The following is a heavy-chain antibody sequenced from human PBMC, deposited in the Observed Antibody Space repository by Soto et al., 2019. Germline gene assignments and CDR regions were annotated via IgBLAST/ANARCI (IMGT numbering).Heavy chain of an antibody. CDR1: GFTVSSNY. CDR3: AREWHNLDC. V-gene: IGHV3-53*01. J-gene: IGHJ4*02. CDR2: IYSGGST. Sequence: PGGSLRLSCAASGFTVSSNYMSWVRQAPGKGLEWVSVIYSGGSTFYADSVKGRFTISRDNSKNMVYLQMNRMRAEDTAVYYCAREWHNLDCWGQGTLVTVSS. D-gene: IGHD1-20*01.